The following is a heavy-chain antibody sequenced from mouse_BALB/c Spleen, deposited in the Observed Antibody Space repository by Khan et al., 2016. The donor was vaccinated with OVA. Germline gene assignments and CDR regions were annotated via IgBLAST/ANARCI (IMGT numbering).Heavy chain of an antibody. CDR2: INPYNDGI. V-gene: IGHV1S136*01. CDR3: AREAPNWDFSFAY. J-gene: IGHJ3*01. Sequence: VQLQQSGPDLVKPGASVKMSCKASGYTFTNYVIHWVKQKPGQGLEWIGYINPYNDGIRYNEKFKGKATLTSDKSSSTAYMELSSLTSEDSAVYYCAREAPNWDFSFAYWGQGTLVTVSA. CDR1: GYTFTNYV. D-gene: IGHD4-1*01.